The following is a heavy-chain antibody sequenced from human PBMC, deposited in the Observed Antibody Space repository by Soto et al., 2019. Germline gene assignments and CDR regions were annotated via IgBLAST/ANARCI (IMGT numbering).Heavy chain of an antibody. Sequence: ASVNLSCKASGYTFTSYGISCGRQAPGERLEWMGWISDYSGNTNYDQKLKGRVTMTTDTSTSTAYMELRSLRADDTAVYYCAREERSIQLWFGYYGMDVWGQGTTVTVSS. CDR2: ISDYSGNT. CDR1: GYTFTSYG. CDR3: AREERSIQLWFGYYGMDV. J-gene: IGHJ6*02. V-gene: IGHV1-18*04. D-gene: IGHD5-18*01.